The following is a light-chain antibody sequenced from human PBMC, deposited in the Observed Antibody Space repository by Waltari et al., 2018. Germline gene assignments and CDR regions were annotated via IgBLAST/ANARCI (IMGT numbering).Light chain of an antibody. CDR3: LVWHSTIDHQGV. CDR2: YDS. V-gene: IGLV3-21*04. J-gene: IGLJ2*01. CDR1: SNGSKS. Sequence: SYVVTQSPSVSVAPGETARITCGGNSNGSKSVHWYQQRPGQAPVLVISYDSDRPSGIPERFSGSNSGNTATLTISWVEAEDEADYYCLVWHSTIDHQGVFGGGTKLTVL.